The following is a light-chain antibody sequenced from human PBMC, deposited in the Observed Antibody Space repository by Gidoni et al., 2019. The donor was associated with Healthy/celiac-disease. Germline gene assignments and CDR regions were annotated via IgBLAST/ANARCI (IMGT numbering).Light chain of an antibody. V-gene: IGLV3-1*01. CDR1: KLGDKY. CDR3: QAWDSSTYVV. Sequence: SYELTQPPSVSVSPGQTASITCSGDKLGDKYACWYQQKPGIPERFSGSNSGNTATLTISGTQAMDEADYYWQAWDSSTYVVFGGGTKLTVL. J-gene: IGLJ2*01.